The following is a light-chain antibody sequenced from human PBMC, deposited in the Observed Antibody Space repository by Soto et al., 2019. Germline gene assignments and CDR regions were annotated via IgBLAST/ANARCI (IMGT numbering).Light chain of an antibody. CDR3: QQYNSYSWT. CDR2: KAS. J-gene: IGKJ1*01. CDR1: QSISSW. Sequence: DIQMTQSPSTLSASVGDRVTITCRASQSISSWLAWYQQKPGKAPKLLIYKASSLESGVPSRFSSSGSGTEFTLTISSLQPDDFETYFCQQYNSYSWTFGQGTKVAIK. V-gene: IGKV1-5*03.